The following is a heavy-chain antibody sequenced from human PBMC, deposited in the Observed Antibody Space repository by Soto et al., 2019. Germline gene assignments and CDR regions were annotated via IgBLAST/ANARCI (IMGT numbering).Heavy chain of an antibody. J-gene: IGHJ6*03. Sequence: EVRLLESGGGLVKPGGSLRLSCAASGFTFSAFSMNWVRQAPGKGLEWLSSINEDSTYIYYGDSLRGRSTISRDNSKDSLYMPIDSQIDEVTAVYSSVRDCGRYFRSGYMDVWGDGATVIVS. CDR1: GFTFSAFS. V-gene: IGHV3-21*02. CDR2: INEDSTYI. CDR3: VRDCGRYFRSGYMDV. D-gene: IGHD3-10*02.